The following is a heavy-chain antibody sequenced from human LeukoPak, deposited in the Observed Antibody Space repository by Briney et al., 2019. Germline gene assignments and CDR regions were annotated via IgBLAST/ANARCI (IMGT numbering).Heavy chain of an antibody. CDR2: INPSAGGT. J-gene: IGHJ4*02. D-gene: IGHD2-15*01. CDR3: ARGGCSDGRCFDYY. Sequence: AASVRVSCKASGYTFTTYHIHWVRQAPGQGLEWMGVINPSAGGTSYAQKFQGRVTMTRDTSTSTVYMDLGSLRSEDTAVYYCARGGCSDGRCFDYYWGQGTLVTVSS. CDR1: GYTFTTYH. V-gene: IGHV1-46*01.